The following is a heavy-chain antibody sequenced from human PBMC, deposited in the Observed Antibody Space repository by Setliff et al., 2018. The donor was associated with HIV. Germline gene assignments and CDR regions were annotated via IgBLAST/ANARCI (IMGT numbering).Heavy chain of an antibody. CDR1: GFTFSTYS. D-gene: IGHD3-9*01. J-gene: IGHJ4*02. Sequence: GGSLRLSCAASGFTFSTYSMHWVRQAPGKGLEWVAAISYHASNEYYADVVKGRFTISRDNSKNTLYLQMNSLGVEDTAVYYCAKDAGDYPRYFEHWGQGTLVTVS. CDR3: AKDAGDYPRYFEH. CDR2: ISYHASNE. V-gene: IGHV3-30*04.